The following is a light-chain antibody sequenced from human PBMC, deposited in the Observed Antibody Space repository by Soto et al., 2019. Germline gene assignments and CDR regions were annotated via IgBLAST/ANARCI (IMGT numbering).Light chain of an antibody. CDR1: QSLVHSEGNIY. CDR3: MQATQFPHT. Sequence: DIVMTQTPLSSPVTLGQPASISCRSRQSLVHSEGNIYLSWLQQRPGQPPRPLIYKMSNRFSGVRDRFSGSGAGKDFTLRISRVEAEDVGIYSCMQATQFPHTVGQGTKLEIK. J-gene: IGKJ2*01. CDR2: KMS. V-gene: IGKV2-24*01.